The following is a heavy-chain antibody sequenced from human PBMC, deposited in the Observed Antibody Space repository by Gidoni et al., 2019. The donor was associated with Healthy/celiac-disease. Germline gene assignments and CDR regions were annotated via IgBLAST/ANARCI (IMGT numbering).Heavy chain of an antibody. J-gene: IGHJ4*02. CDR1: GFSLSTSGVG. CDR3: AHSVDYYGSGSYFDY. D-gene: IGHD3-10*01. Sequence: QITLKESGPTLVKPTQTLTLTCTFSGFSLSTSGVGVGWIRQPPGKALEWLALIYWNDDKRYSPSLKSRLAITKDTSKNQVVLTMTNMDPVDTATYYCAHSVDYYGSGSYFDYWGQGTLVTVSS. CDR2: IYWNDDK. V-gene: IGHV2-5*01.